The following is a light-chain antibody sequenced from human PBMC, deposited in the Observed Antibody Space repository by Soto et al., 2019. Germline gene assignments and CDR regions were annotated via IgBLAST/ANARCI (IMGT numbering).Light chain of an antibody. CDR2: AAS. CDR3: QQSYSVPLT. Sequence: DIHMTQSPSSLSASVGERVTIICRASQFMSTYLNWYQLKPGRAPKLLIYAASSVQSGFPSRFRGSGSGTDFTLTITNLLPEDSATCSCQQSYSVPLTFGGGTKVEI. CDR1: QFMSTY. J-gene: IGKJ4*01. V-gene: IGKV1-39*01.